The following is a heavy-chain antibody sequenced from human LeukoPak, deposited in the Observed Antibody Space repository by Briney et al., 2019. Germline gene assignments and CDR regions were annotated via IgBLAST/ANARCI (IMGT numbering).Heavy chain of an antibody. Sequence: TSETLSLTCTVSGGSISSYYWGWIRQPAGKGLERIGRIYTSGSTNYNPSLKSRVTMSVDTSKNQFSLKLSSVTAADTAVYYCASEDEYYYDSSGYFAWGQGTLVTVSS. J-gene: IGHJ5*02. CDR2: IYTSGST. D-gene: IGHD3-22*01. CDR1: GGSISSYY. V-gene: IGHV4-4*07. CDR3: ASEDEYYYDSSGYFA.